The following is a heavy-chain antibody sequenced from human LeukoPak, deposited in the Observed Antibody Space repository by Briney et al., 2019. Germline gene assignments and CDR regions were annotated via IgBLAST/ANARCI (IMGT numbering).Heavy chain of an antibody. CDR2: IYYSGST. Sequence: SETLSLTCTVSGGSISSYYWSWIRQPPGKGLEWIGYIYYSGSTNYNPSLKSRVTISVDTSKNQFSLKLSSVTAADTAVYYCARTRRKGTAVAGGREAFDIWGQGTMVTVSS. CDR1: GGSISSYY. J-gene: IGHJ3*02. CDR3: ARTRRKGTAVAGGREAFDI. V-gene: IGHV4-59*01. D-gene: IGHD6-19*01.